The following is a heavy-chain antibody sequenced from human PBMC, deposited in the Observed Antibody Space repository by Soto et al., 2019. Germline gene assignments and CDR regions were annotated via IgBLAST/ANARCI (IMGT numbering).Heavy chain of an antibody. V-gene: IGHV1-2*02. Sequence: QVQLVQSGAEMKKPGASVKVSCKAPRYIFTAYFMHWVRQTPGQGLEWMGWINPNNGATHYGLSFQGRVTMTRDTSISTAYMELSSLRSDDTAVYYCASHDPGARFDPLGQGTLVIVSS. CDR3: ASHDPGARFDP. CDR2: INPNNGAT. D-gene: IGHD1-1*01. J-gene: IGHJ5*02. CDR1: RYIFTAYF.